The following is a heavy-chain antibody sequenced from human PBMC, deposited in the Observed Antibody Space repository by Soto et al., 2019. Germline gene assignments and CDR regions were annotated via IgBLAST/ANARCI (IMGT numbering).Heavy chain of an antibody. Sequence: KTSETLSLTCTVSGGSISSGAYYWGWIRQHPGKGLEWIGYISHRGTAYYTPSLKSRVSLSADPSKSQFSLNVTALTAADTAVYYCARVSAPGTRWFDPWGPGTLVTVSS. CDR3: ARVSAPGTRWFDP. J-gene: IGHJ5*02. V-gene: IGHV4-31*03. CDR1: GGSISSGAYY. D-gene: IGHD6-13*01. CDR2: ISHRGTA.